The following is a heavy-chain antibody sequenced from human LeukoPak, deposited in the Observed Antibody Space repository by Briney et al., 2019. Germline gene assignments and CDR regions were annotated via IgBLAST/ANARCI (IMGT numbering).Heavy chain of an antibody. CDR2: MNPNSGNT. V-gene: IGHV1-8*01. Sequence: ASVKVSCKASGYTFTSYDINWVRQATGQGLEWMGWMNPNSGNTGYAQKFQGRVTMTRNTSISTAYMELSSLRSEDTAVYYCARNAYYYGSGSSENGDYWGQGTLVTVSS. CDR3: ARNAYYYGSGSSENGDY. CDR1: GYTFTSYD. D-gene: IGHD3-10*01. J-gene: IGHJ4*02.